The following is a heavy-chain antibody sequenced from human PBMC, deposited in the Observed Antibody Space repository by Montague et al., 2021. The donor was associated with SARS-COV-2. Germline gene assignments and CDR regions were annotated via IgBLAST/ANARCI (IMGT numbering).Heavy chain of an antibody. V-gene: IGHV4-59*01. CDR3: ARVGNYLGVY. J-gene: IGHJ4*02. CDR1: GGSFSGYY. D-gene: IGHD3-10*01. CDR2: IFYTGSA. Sequence: SETLSLTCAVYGGSFSGYYWSWIRQSPGKGLEWIGYIFYTGSANYNPSLKSRVTISVDTSNNQFSLKLKSMSAADTAVYYCARVGNYLGVYWGQGILVTVSS.